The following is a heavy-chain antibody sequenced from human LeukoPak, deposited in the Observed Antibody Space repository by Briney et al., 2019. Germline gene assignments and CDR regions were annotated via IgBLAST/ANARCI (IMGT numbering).Heavy chain of an antibody. CDR2: IKQDGSEK. Sequence: GGSRRLSCAAAAFTSSSYWMSWVRQAPEKGREWVANIKQDGSEKYYVDSVKGRFTISRDNAKNSLYLQMNSLRAEDTAVYYCARDGAFLRYCSSTSCYTDYWGQGTLVTVSS. CDR3: ARDGAFLRYCSSTSCYTDY. D-gene: IGHD2-2*02. CDR1: AFTSSSYW. V-gene: IGHV3-7*01. J-gene: IGHJ4*02.